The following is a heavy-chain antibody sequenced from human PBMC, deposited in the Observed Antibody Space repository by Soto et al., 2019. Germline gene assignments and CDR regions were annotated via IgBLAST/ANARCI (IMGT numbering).Heavy chain of an antibody. J-gene: IGHJ4*02. Sequence: QVQLQESGTGLVKPSQTLSLTCSVSGGSISSGGYFWSWIRQHPGKGLEWIGYIYSSGRTYYNPSLRSRLTISTDASKTQFSLELSSVTAADTAVYYCARAYSTSTRAFDYWGQGTLVTVSS. D-gene: IGHD6-6*01. CDR3: ARAYSTSTRAFDY. V-gene: IGHV4-31*03. CDR1: GGSISSGGYF. CDR2: IYSSGRT.